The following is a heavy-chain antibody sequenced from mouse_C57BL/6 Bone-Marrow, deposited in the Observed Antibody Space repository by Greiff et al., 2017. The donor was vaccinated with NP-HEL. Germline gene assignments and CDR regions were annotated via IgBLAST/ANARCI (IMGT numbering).Heavy chain of an antibody. J-gene: IGHJ3*01. CDR3: YDYDGAWFAY. D-gene: IGHD2-4*01. V-gene: IGHV1-19*01. Sequence: EVMLVESGPVLVKPGASVKMSCKASGYTFTDYYMNWVKQSHGKSLEWIGVINPYNGGTSYNQKFKGKATLTVDKSSSTAYMELNSLTSEDSAVYYCYDYDGAWFAYWGQGTLVTVSA. CDR1: GYTFTDYY. CDR2: INPYNGGT.